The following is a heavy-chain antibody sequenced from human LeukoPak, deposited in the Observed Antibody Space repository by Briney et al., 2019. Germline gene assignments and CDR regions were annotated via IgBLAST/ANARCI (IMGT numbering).Heavy chain of an antibody. CDR2: ISGSGGST. V-gene: IGHV3-23*01. D-gene: IGHD2-8*01. Sequence: PGGSLRLSCAASGFTFSSYAMSWVRQAPGKGLEWVSAISGSGGSTYYADSVKGRFTISRDNSKNTLYLQMNSLRAEDTAVYYCAKEAGVVLMVYAMNFDYWGQGTLVTVSS. CDR1: GFTFSSYA. J-gene: IGHJ4*02. CDR3: AKEAGVVLMVYAMNFDY.